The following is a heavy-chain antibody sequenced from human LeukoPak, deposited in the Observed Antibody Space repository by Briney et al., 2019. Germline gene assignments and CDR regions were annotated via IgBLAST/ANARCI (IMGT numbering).Heavy chain of an antibody. D-gene: IGHD1-7*01. V-gene: IGHV4-39*01. CDR1: GGSIRTSSYY. J-gene: IGHJ5*02. CDR3: ARHRAYEWNYPIWFDP. CDR2: IHYSGST. Sequence: PSETLSLTCTVSGGSIRTSSYYWAWIRQPPGKGLEWIGNIHYSGSTYYNPSLKSRVTISVATSKNQFSLILSSVTAADTAVYYCARHRAYEWNYPIWFDPWGQGSLVTVSS.